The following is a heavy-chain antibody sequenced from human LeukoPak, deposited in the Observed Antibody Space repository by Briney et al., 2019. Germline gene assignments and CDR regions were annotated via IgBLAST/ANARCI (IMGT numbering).Heavy chain of an antibody. V-gene: IGHV3-21*01. J-gene: IGHJ3*02. CDR1: GFTFSSYS. D-gene: IGHD4-17*01. Sequence: GGSLRLSCAASGFTFSSYSMNWVRQAPGKGLEWVSSISSSSSYIYYADSVKGRFTISRDNSKNTLYLQMNSLRAEDTAVYYCARGYNDYGDFDAFDIWGQGTMVTVSS. CDR2: ISSSSSYI. CDR3: ARGYNDYGDFDAFDI.